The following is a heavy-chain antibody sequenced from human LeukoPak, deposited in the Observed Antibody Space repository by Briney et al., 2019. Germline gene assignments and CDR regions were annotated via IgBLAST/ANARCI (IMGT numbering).Heavy chain of an antibody. V-gene: IGHV3-21*01. CDR3: ARDVWDIVVETGSFDP. CDR1: GFTFSSYS. D-gene: IGHD2-2*01. Sequence: PGGSLRLSCAASGFTFSSYSMNWVCQAPGKGLEWVSSISSSSSYIYYADSVKGRFTISRDNAKNSLYLQMNSLRAEDTPVYYCARDVWDIVVETGSFDPWGQGTLVTVSS. J-gene: IGHJ5*02. CDR2: ISSSSSYI.